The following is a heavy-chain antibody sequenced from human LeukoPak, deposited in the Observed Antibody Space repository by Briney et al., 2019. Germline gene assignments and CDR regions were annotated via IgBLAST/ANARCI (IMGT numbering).Heavy chain of an antibody. CDR1: GFTFSSYA. CDR2: VSANGAGT. J-gene: IGHJ4*02. Sequence: GGSLRLSCAASGFTFSSYAMSWLRQAPGKGLEWVSTVSANGAGTYYTDSVKGRFTISRDNSKNTLYLQMNSLRAEDTAVYHCAKEAGHWDFDYWGQGTLVTASS. CDR3: AKEAGHWDFDY. V-gene: IGHV3-23*01. D-gene: IGHD7-27*01.